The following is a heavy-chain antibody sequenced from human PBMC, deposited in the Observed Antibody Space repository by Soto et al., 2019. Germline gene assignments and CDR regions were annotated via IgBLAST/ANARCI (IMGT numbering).Heavy chain of an antibody. D-gene: IGHD5-18*01. CDR3: ARDQGTIYSYGPRDYYDTHA. CDR1: GFTFSSYA. J-gene: IGHJ6*02. Sequence: LRLSCASSGFTFSSYAMHWVRQAPGKGLEWVAVISYDGSNKYYADSVKGRFTISRDNSKDTLYLQMNSLRAEDTAVYYCARDQGTIYSYGPRDYYDTHARGQGTKGSVPS. CDR2: ISYDGSNK. V-gene: IGHV3-30-3*01.